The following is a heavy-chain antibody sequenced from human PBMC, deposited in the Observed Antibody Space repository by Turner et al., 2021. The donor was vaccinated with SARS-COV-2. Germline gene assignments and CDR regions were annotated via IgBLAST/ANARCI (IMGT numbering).Heavy chain of an antibody. CDR3: ASHRVGATIYYDYGMDV. CDR1: GGSISSSNW. V-gene: IGHV4-4*02. J-gene: IGHJ6*02. Sequence: QVQLQESGPGLVKPSGTLSLTCAVSGGSISSSNWWIWVRQPPGKGLEWIGEIYHSGSTNYNPSLKSRVTISVDTSKNQFSLNLNSVTAADTAMYYCASHRVGATIYYDYGMDVWGQGATVTVSS. CDR2: IYHSGST. D-gene: IGHD1-26*01.